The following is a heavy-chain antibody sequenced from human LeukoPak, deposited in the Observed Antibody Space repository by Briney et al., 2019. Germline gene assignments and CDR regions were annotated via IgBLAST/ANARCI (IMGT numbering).Heavy chain of an antibody. Sequence: PGGSLRLSCEASGFTFGNFGMTGVRQAPGKGLQWVSGITGSTTWTYYAASVKGRFTVSRDNSQNTLHLQMNSLRADDTAVYYCARELVSSGTGYFDLWGRGTLVTVSS. J-gene: IGHJ2*01. CDR3: ARELVSSGTGYFDL. V-gene: IGHV3-23*01. CDR2: ITGSTTWT. D-gene: IGHD3-10*02. CDR1: GFTFGNFG.